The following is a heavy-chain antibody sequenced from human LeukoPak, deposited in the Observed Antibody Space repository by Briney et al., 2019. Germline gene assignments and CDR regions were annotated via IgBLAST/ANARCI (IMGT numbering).Heavy chain of an antibody. Sequence: PGGSLRLSCAASGFTFSDYYISWIRQAPGKGLEWVSYISSSGSTIYYADSVKGRFTISRDNAKNSLFLQMNSLRAEDTAVYYCARLPAYCSSTSCYYDYWGQGTLVTVSS. J-gene: IGHJ4*02. V-gene: IGHV3-11*04. CDR1: GFTFSDYY. CDR3: ARLPAYCSSTSCYYDY. D-gene: IGHD2-2*01. CDR2: ISSSGSTI.